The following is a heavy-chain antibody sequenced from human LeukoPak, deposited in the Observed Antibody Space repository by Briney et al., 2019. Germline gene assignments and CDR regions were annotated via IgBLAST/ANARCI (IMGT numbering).Heavy chain of an antibody. D-gene: IGHD6-13*01. Sequence: GGSLRLSCAASGFNFDAYAMHWVRQAPGKGLQWISLISADGGSTYYADSVKGRFTISRDNSRNSLYLQMNSLTTEDTAFYYCAKAKAGTIVWYGRWAIGLFDYWGQGTLLTVSS. J-gene: IGHJ4*02. CDR3: AKAKAGTIVWYGRWAIGLFDY. CDR1: GFNFDAYA. CDR2: ISADGGST. V-gene: IGHV3-43*02.